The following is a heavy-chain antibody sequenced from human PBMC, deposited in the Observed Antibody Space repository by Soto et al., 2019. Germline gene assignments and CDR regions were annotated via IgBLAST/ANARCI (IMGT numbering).Heavy chain of an antibody. V-gene: IGHV2-5*02. CDR2: IYWVDDK. CDR3: ARKYSSSSFFTLMEIVDY. J-gene: IGHJ4*02. Sequence: SGPTLVNPTQTLTLTCTFSGFSLSTSGVGVGWIRQPPGKALEWLALIYWVDDKPYSPSLKSRLTITKDTSKNQVVLTMTNMDPVDTATYYCARKYSSSSFFTLMEIVDYWGQGTLVTVSS. CDR1: GFSLSTSGVG. D-gene: IGHD6-6*01.